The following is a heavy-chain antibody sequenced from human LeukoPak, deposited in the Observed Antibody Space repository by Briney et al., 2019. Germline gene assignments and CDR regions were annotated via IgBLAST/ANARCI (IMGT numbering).Heavy chain of an antibody. Sequence: GRSLRLSCAASGFTFSSYGMNWVRQAPGKGLDWVSYISSSGSTIYYADSVKGRFTISRDNAKNSLYLQMNSLRAEDTAVYYCAELGITMIGGVWGKGTTVTISS. CDR2: ISSSGSTI. CDR1: GFTFSSYG. V-gene: IGHV3-48*03. J-gene: IGHJ6*04. D-gene: IGHD3-10*02. CDR3: AELGITMIGGV.